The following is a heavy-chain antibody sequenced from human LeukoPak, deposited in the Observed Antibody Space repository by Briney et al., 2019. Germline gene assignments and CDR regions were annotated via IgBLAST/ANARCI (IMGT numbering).Heavy chain of an antibody. CDR2: ISSSSYI. V-gene: IGHV3-21*01. Sequence: GGSLRLSCAASGFTFSSYSMNWVRQAPGKGLEWVSSISSSSYIYYADSVKGRFTISRDNAKNSLYLQMNSLRAEDTAVYYCARVHSNSDAFDIWGQGTMVTVSS. J-gene: IGHJ3*02. CDR3: ARVHSNSDAFDI. CDR1: GFTFSSYS. D-gene: IGHD1-1*01.